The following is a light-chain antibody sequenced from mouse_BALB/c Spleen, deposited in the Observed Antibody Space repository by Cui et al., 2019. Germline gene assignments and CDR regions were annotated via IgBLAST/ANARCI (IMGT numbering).Light chain of an antibody. CDR3: LQYDEFPYT. CDR2: RAN. CDR1: QYINSN. Sequence: DIKLTQSPSCLYASLGERVTITCKASQYINSNGSWVQQKPGKSPKTLIYRANRMVGGIPSRFSGSGTGQDYSLTISSLEYEDMGIYYCLQYDEFPYTFGGGTKLEIK. J-gene: IGKJ2*01. V-gene: IGKV14-111*01.